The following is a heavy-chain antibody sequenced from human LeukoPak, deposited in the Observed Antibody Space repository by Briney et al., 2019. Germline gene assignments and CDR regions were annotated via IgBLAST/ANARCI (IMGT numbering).Heavy chain of an antibody. V-gene: IGHV3-30*02. J-gene: IGHJ4*02. Sequence: GGSLRLSCAASGFALSSFWMHWVRQAPGKGLVWVAVIRYGGSNKYYADSVKGRFTISRDNSKNTLYLQMNSLRAEDTAVYYCAKDKGIAVAGTLPDYWGQGTLVTVSS. D-gene: IGHD6-19*01. CDR2: IRYGGSNK. CDR3: AKDKGIAVAGTLPDY. CDR1: GFALSSFW.